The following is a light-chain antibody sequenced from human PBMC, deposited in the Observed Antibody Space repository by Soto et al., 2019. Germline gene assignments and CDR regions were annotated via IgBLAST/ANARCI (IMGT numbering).Light chain of an antibody. CDR2: HAA. Sequence: EIVMTQSPATQSVSPGERATLSCRASQSVSNNVAWYQQKPGQAPRLLIYHAATRATGIPARFSGSGSGTEVTLTISSLQSEEFAVYYCQQYNEWPLTFGGGTKVEIK. J-gene: IGKJ4*01. CDR1: QSVSNN. CDR3: QQYNEWPLT. V-gene: IGKV3-15*01.